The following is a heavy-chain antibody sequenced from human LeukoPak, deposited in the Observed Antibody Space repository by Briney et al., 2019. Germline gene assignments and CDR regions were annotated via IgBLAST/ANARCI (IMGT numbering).Heavy chain of an antibody. D-gene: IGHD2-15*01. V-gene: IGHV1-69*05. J-gene: IGHJ5*02. Sequence: ASVKVSCKASGGTFSSYAISWVRQAPGQGLEWMGGIIPIFGTANYAQKFQGRVTMTRDTSTSTVYMELSSLRSEDTAVYYCARELVVVVAATRGWFDPWGQGTLVTVSS. CDR2: IIPIFGTA. CDR1: GGTFSSYA. CDR3: ARELVVVVAATRGWFDP.